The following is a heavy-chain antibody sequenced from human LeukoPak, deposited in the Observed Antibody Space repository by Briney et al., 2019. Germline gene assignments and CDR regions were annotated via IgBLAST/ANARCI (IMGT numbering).Heavy chain of an antibody. D-gene: IGHD3-10*01. CDR2: IYSGGST. V-gene: IGHV3-53*01. Sequence: PGGSLRLSCAASGFTVSSNYMSWVCQAPGKGLEWVSVIYSGGSTYYADSVKGRFTISRDNSKNTLYLQMNSLRAEDTAVYYCARYYYGSGSYYKGYGMDVWGQGTTVTVSS. J-gene: IGHJ6*02. CDR1: GFTVSSNY. CDR3: ARYYYGSGSYYKGYGMDV.